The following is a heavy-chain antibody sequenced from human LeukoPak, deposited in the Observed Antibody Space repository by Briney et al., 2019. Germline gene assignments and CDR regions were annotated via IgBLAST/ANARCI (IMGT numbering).Heavy chain of an antibody. CDR2: ISSSSTI. Sequence: GGSLRLSCAASVFTFSSYSMNSVRQAPGKGLEWVSYISSSSTIYYADSVKGRFTISRDNAKNSLYLQMNSLRDEDTAVYYCARGSFFDFWGQGTLLTVSS. J-gene: IGHJ4*02. V-gene: IGHV3-48*02. CDR1: VFTFSSYS. CDR3: ARGSFFDF.